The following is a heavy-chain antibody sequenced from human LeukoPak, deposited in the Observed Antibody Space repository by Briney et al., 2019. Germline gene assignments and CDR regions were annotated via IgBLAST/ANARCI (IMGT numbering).Heavy chain of an antibody. CDR1: GFTFTDFW. J-gene: IGHJ4*01. V-gene: IGHV3-7*01. CDR2: IRQDGSEK. CDR3: ARDGTAPGLYFDL. D-gene: IGHD6-13*01. Sequence: GGSLRHSCEVSGFTFTDFWMNWVLQAPGKGPERVASIRQDGSEKPYVDSVKGRFTISRDNTKNSLSLQLNGLRAEDTAVYYCARDGTAPGLYFDLWGQGTLVTVSS.